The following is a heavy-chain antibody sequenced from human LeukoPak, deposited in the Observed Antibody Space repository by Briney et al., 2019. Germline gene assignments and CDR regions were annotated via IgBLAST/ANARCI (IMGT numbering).Heavy chain of an antibody. CDR3: ARASLSYSSGWYSYYFDY. Sequence: SETLSLTCTVSGGSISSYYWSWIRQPAGKGLEWIERIYTSGSTNYNPSLKSRVTMSVDTSKNQFSLKLSSVTAADTAVYYCARASLSYSSGWYSYYFDYWGQGTLVTVSS. CDR1: GGSISSYY. D-gene: IGHD6-19*01. CDR2: IYTSGST. V-gene: IGHV4-4*07. J-gene: IGHJ4*02.